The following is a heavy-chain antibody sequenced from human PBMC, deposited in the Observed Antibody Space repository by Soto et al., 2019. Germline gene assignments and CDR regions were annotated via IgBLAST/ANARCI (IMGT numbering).Heavy chain of an antibody. CDR2: IYYSGST. CDR3: ARNPSWYEALDY. Sequence: QLQLQESGPGLVKPSETLSLTCTVSGGSISSSSYYWGWIRQPPGKGLEWIGSIYYSGSTYYNPSHKSRVTISVDTSKNQFFLKLSSVTAADTAVYYCARNPSWYEALDYWCQGTLVTVSS. V-gene: IGHV4-39*01. CDR1: GGSISSSSYY. D-gene: IGHD6-13*01. J-gene: IGHJ4*02.